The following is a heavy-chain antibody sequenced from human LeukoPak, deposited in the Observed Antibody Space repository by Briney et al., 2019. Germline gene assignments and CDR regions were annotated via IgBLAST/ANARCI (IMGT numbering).Heavy chain of an antibody. CDR3: AKDSLKYCSSTSCFNWFDP. CDR1: GFTFSSYG. J-gene: IGHJ5*02. V-gene: IGHV3-30*18. D-gene: IGHD2-2*01. Sequence: GGSLRLSCAASGFTFSSYGMHWVRQAPGKGLEWVAVISYDGSNKYYADSVKGRFTISRDNSKNTLCLQMNSLRAEDTAVYYCAKDSLKYCSSTSCFNWFDPWGQGTLVTVSS. CDR2: ISYDGSNK.